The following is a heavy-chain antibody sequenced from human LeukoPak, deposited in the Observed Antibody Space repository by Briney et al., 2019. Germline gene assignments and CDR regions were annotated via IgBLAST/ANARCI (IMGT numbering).Heavy chain of an antibody. V-gene: IGHV3-30*18. Sequence: GGSLRLSCAASGFTFSSYGMHWVRQAPGKGLEWVAVISYDGSNKYYADSVKGRFTISRDNSKNTLYLQMNSLRAEDTAVYYCAKDSMSGYYGSYYYYYYMDVWGKGTTVTVSS. J-gene: IGHJ6*03. D-gene: IGHD3-3*01. CDR2: ISYDGSNK. CDR1: GFTFSSYG. CDR3: AKDSMSGYYGSYYYYYYMDV.